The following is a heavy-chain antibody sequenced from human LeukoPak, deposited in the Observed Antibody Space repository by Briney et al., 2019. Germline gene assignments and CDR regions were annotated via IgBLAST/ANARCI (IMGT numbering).Heavy chain of an antibody. CDR3: AKYSTLSRKHCSGGSCYGGEVDY. J-gene: IGHJ4*02. D-gene: IGHD2-15*01. CDR1: GFTFRSFA. Sequence: GGSLRLSCAASGFTFRSFAMNWVRQAPGNGLEWVSTISDSGRRTYYADSVKGRFTVSRDNSKNTLYLQMDSLRAEDTAVFYCAKYSTLSRKHCSGGSCYGGEVDYWGQGTLVTVSS. V-gene: IGHV3-23*01. CDR2: ISDSGRRT.